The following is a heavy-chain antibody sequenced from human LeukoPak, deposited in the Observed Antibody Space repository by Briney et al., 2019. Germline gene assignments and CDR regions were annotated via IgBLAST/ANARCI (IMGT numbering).Heavy chain of an antibody. CDR2: ISYDGNIE. D-gene: IGHD3-22*01. J-gene: IGHJ4*02. V-gene: IGHV3-30*03. CDR3: APHSYDNDGYYGGIY. CDR1: GFTFSSYS. Sequence: AGGSLRLSCAASGFTFSSYSMNWVRQAPGKGLEWVAIISYDGNIEYYADSVKGRFTISRDNSKNTLYLQMNSLKSEDTAVYYCAPHSYDNDGYYGGIYWGRGTLVTVSS.